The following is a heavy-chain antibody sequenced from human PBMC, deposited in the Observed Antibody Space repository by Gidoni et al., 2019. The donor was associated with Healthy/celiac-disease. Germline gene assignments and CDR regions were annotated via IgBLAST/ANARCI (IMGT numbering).Heavy chain of an antibody. CDR2: ISYDGSNK. V-gene: IGHV3-30-3*01. Sequence: QVQLVESGGGVVQPGRSLRLSCAASGFTFSSYAMHWVRQAPGQGLEWVAVISYDGSNKYYADSVKGRFTISRDNSKNTLYLQMNSLRAEDTAVYYCASQVYCSSTSCYQALDYWGQGTLVTVSS. CDR1: GFTFSSYA. J-gene: IGHJ4*02. CDR3: ASQVYCSSTSCYQALDY. D-gene: IGHD2-2*01.